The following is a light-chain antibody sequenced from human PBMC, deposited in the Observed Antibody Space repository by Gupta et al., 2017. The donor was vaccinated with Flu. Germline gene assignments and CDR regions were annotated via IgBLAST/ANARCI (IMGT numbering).Light chain of an antibody. CDR2: KIS. J-gene: IGKJ2*01. Sequence: LNQRPGQPPRILSYKISKRFPGCPDRFVGSGAGSAFTLKISRVEAAAIGVYYCLQLTHVPHTFGQGTKLEL. V-gene: IGKV2-24*01. CDR3: LQLTHVPHT.